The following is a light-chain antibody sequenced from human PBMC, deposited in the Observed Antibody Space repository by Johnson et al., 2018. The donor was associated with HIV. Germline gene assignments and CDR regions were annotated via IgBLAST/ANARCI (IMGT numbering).Light chain of an antibody. CDR1: SSNIGNNY. V-gene: IGLV1-51*02. Sequence: QSVLTQPPSVSAAPGQKVTISCSGSSSNIGNNYVSWYQQLPGTAPKLLIYENNKRPSGIPDRFSGSKSGTSATLGITGLQTGDEADYYWGTWDSSPSAYVFGTGTKVTVL. CDR2: ENN. J-gene: IGLJ1*01. CDR3: GTWDSSPSAYV.